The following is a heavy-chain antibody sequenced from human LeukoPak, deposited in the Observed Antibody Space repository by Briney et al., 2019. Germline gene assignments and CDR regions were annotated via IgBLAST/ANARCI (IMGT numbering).Heavy chain of an antibody. D-gene: IGHD6-25*01. CDR2: IYYSGST. CDR3: ARDRGSGLDY. V-gene: IGHV4-59*01. J-gene: IGHJ4*02. CDR1: GGSISSYY. Sequence: KSSETLSLTCTVSGGSISSYYWSWIRQPPGKGLEWIGYIYYSGSTNYNPSLKSRVTISVDTSKNQFSLKLSSVTAADTAVYYCARDRGSGLDYWGQGTLVTVSS.